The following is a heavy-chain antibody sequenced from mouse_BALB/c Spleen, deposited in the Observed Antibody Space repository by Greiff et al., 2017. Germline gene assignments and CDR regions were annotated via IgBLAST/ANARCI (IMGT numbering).Heavy chain of an antibody. J-gene: IGHJ3*01. CDR1: GYTFSSYW. D-gene: IGHD2-2*01. CDR2: ILPGSGST. V-gene: IGHV1-9*01. CDR3: ARCGGYDGWFAY. Sequence: VQLQQSGAELMKPGASVKISCKATGYTFSSYWIEWVKQRPGHGLEWIGEILPGSGSTNYNEKFKGKATFTADTSSNTAYMQLSSLTSEDSAVYYCARCGGYDGWFAYWGQGTLVTVSA.